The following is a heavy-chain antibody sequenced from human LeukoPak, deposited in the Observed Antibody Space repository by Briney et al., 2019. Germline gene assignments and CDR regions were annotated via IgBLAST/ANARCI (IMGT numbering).Heavy chain of an antibody. D-gene: IGHD1-1*01. V-gene: IGHV4-34*01. CDR1: GGSFSGYY. CDR2: INHSGST. J-gene: IGHJ6*03. CDR3: ARAVRDEYYYYYYYMDV. Sequence: SETLSLTRAVYGGSFSGYYWSWIRQPPGKGLEWIGEINHSGSTNYNPSLKSRVTISVDTSKNQFSLKLSSVTAADTAVYYCARAVRDEYYYYYYYMDVWGKGTTVTVSS.